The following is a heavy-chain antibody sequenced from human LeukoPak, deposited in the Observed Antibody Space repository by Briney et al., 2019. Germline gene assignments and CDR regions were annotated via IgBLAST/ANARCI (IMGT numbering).Heavy chain of an antibody. CDR2: MNPNSGNT. CDR1: GYTSTSYD. V-gene: IGHV1-8*03. J-gene: IGHJ4*02. Sequence: ASVKVSCKASGYTSTSYDINWVRQATGQGLEWMGWMNPNSGNTGYAQKFQGRVTITRNTSISTAYMELSSLRSEDTAVYYCARVLATGTTRFDYWGQGTLVTVSS. CDR3: ARVLATGTTRFDY. D-gene: IGHD1-1*01.